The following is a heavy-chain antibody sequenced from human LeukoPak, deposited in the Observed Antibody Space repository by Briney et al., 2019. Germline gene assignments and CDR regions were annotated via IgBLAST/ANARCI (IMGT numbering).Heavy chain of an antibody. D-gene: IGHD2/OR15-2a*01. CDR1: GFTFNSAW. Sequence: WRSLRLSCAASGFTFNSAWMTWVRQAPRKGLGLVGRSKSKNDGETTDYAAPVKGRFNISRDDSKNIVYLQMNSLQTEDTAVYFCTAPPETYLAWAHFQHWGQGTMVTVSS. J-gene: IGHJ1*01. V-gene: IGHV3-15*01. CDR2: SKSKNDGETT. CDR3: TAPPETYLAWAHFQH.